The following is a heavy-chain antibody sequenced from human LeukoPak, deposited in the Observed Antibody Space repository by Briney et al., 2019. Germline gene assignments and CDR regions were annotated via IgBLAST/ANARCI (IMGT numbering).Heavy chain of an antibody. CDR3: ARDAKDSGSYYYYYGMDV. D-gene: IGHD1-26*01. CDR2: ISAYNGNT. V-gene: IGHV1-18*01. CDR1: GGTFSSYA. J-gene: IGHJ6*02. Sequence: ASVKVSCKVSGGTFSSYAISWVRQAPGQGLEWMGWISAYNGNTNYAQKLQGRVTMTTDTSTSTAYMELRSLRSDDTAVYYCARDAKDSGSYYYYYGMDVWGQGTTVTVSS.